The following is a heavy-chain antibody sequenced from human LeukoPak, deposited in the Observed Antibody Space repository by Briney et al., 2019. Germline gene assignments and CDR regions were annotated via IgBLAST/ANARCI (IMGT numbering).Heavy chain of an antibody. V-gene: IGHV3-74*01. CDR2: INSDGSST. J-gene: IGHJ3*02. D-gene: IGHD3-3*01. Sequence: GGSLRLSCAASGFTFNNYWMNWVRQAPENGLVWVSRINSDGSSTNYVESVKGRFTISRDNAKNTLYLQMNSLRAEDTAVSYCARTYYDFWSGPDAFDIWGQGTMVTVSS. CDR3: ARTYYDFWSGPDAFDI. CDR1: GFTFNNYW.